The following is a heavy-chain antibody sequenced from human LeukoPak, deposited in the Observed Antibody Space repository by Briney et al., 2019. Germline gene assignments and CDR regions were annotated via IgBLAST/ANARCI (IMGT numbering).Heavy chain of an antibody. D-gene: IGHD2-2*01. CDR3: ARHRPGTKKGYDYGMDV. Sequence: SETLSLTCTVSGGSISRYYWSWIRQPPGKGLEWIGYIYYSGSTNYNPSLKSRVTISVDTSKNQFSLKPSSVTAADTAVYYCARHRPGTKKGYDYGMDVWGQGTTVTVSS. V-gene: IGHV4-59*08. CDR1: GGSISRYY. J-gene: IGHJ6*02. CDR2: IYYSGST.